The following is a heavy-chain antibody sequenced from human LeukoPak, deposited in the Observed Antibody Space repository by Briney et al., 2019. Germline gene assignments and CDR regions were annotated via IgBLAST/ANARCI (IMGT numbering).Heavy chain of an antibody. CDR1: GFTFSSYG. Sequence: PGGSLRLSCAASGFTFSSYGMHWVRQAPGKGLEWVAVISYDGSNKYYADSVKGRFTISRDNSKNTLYLQMNSLRAEDTAVYYCAKPEGWHFDYWGQGTLVTVSS. J-gene: IGHJ4*02. V-gene: IGHV3-30*18. CDR3: AKPEGWHFDY. CDR2: ISYDGSNK. D-gene: IGHD6-19*01.